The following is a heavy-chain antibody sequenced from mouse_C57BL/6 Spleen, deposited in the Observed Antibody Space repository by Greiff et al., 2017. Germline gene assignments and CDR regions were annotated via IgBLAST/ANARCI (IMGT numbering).Heavy chain of an antibody. CDR2: ISDGGSYT. CDR1: GFTFSSYA. Sequence: EVQGVESGGGLVKPGGSLKLSCAASGFTFSSYAMSWVRQTPEKRLEWVATISDGGSYTYYPDNVKGRFTISRDNAKNNLYLQMSHLKSEDTAMYYCAREGTVVESHWYFDVWGTGTTVTVPS. J-gene: IGHJ1*03. CDR3: AREGTVVESHWYFDV. V-gene: IGHV5-4*01. D-gene: IGHD1-1*01.